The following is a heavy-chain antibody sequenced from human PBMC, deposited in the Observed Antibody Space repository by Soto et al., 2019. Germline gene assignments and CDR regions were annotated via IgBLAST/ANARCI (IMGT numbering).Heavy chain of an antibody. CDR1: GFTFSTYS. J-gene: IGHJ3*02. CDR3: ARDLEAARPRDALDI. V-gene: IGHV3-21*01. CDR2: ISSSSSYI. Sequence: GSLRLSCAASGFTFSTYSMNWVRQAPGRGLEWVSSISSSSSYIYYADSVKGRFTISRDNAKNSLYLQMNSLRAEDTAVYYCARDLEAARPRDALDIWGQGTMVT. D-gene: IGHD6-6*01.